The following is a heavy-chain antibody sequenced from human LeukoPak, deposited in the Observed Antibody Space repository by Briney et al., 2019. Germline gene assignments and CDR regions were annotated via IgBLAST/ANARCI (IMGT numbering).Heavy chain of an antibody. CDR1: GFTFSSFW. J-gene: IGHJ4*02. D-gene: IGHD3-16*01. V-gene: IGHV3-74*03. Sequence: PGGSLRLSCAASGFTFSSFWIYWVRHAPGKGLVWVSRINSDGSETMYADSVKGRFSISRYNAKNTMYLEMNTLRDEHTAVYYCARVRLGDDFNPFDHWGQGTLVTVSS. CDR2: INSDGSET. CDR3: ARVRLGDDFNPFDH.